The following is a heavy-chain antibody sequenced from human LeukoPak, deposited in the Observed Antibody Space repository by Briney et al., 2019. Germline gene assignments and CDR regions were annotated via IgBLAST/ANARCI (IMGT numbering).Heavy chain of an antibody. CDR3: TTDYVAVAGTHDH. J-gene: IGHJ4*02. D-gene: IGHD6-19*01. V-gene: IGHV3-15*01. CDR2: IKSKTDGGTT. CDR1: GFTFTNAW. Sequence: GGSLRLSCAASGFTFTNAWMSWVRQAPGKGLEWVGRIKSKTDGGTTDYAAPVKGRFTISRDDSKNTLYLQMNGLKTEDTAVYYCTTDYVAVAGTHDHWGQGTLVSFSA.